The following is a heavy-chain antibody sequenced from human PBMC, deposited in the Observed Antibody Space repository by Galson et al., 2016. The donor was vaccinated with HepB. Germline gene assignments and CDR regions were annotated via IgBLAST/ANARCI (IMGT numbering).Heavy chain of an antibody. CDR1: GYRITDYY. J-gene: IGHJ5*02. V-gene: IGHV1-2*02. CDR3: AKGVGLGNWFDP. CDR2: INPNTGVT. D-gene: IGHD6-19*01. Sequence: SCKASGYRITDYYLHWVRQAPGQGLEWVGWINPNTGVTPCPQKFQGRVTMSTDTSISTVYMELRSLESDDTAVYYCAKGVGLGNWFDPWGQGTLVTVSS.